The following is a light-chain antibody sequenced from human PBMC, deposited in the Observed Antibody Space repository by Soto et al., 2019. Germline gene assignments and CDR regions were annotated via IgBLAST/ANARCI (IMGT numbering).Light chain of an antibody. V-gene: IGLV2-14*01. Sequence: QPVLTQPASVSGSPGQSITISCTGTSSDVGGYNYVSWYQQHPGKAPKLMIYEVSNRPSGVSNRFSGSKSGNTASLTISGLQAEDEADYYCSSYTSSSFYVFGTGTKVTVL. J-gene: IGLJ1*01. CDR2: EVS. CDR3: SSYTSSSFYV. CDR1: SSDVGGYNY.